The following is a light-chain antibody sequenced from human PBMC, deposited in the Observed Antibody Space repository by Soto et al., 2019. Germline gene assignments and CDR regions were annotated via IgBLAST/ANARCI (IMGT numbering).Light chain of an antibody. J-gene: IGLJ1*01. CDR2: EGS. V-gene: IGLV2-23*01. CDR3: CSYAGSSTFV. CDR1: RGDIGGYNL. Sequence: QSALTQPASVSGSPGRSITISCTGSRGDIGGYNLVSWYQQHPGKAPKLMIYEGSKRPSGVSNRFSGSKSGNTASLTISGLQAEDEADYYCCSYAGSSTFVFGTGTKLTVL.